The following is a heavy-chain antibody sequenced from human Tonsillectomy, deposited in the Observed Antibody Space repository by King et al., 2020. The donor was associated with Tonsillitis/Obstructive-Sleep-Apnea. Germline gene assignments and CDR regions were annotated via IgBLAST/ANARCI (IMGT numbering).Heavy chain of an antibody. J-gene: IGHJ3*02. CDR2: INHSGST. Sequence: VQLQQWGAGLLKPSETLSLTCAVYGGSFSGYYWSWIRQPPGKGLEWIGEINHSGSTNCHPSLKSRVTISVDTSKNQFSLKLSSVTAADTAVYYCARNDIVVVPGAMADAFDIWGQGTMVTVSS. CDR3: ARNDIVVVPGAMADAFDI. CDR1: GGSFSGYY. V-gene: IGHV4-34*01. D-gene: IGHD2-2*01.